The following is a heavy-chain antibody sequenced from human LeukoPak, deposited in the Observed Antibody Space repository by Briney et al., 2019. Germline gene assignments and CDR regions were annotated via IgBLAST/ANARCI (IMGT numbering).Heavy chain of an antibody. D-gene: IGHD6-6*01. CDR1: GGSFSGYY. CDR2: INHSGST. CDR3: ARGSRGIAARGAFDI. V-gene: IGHV4-34*01. J-gene: IGHJ3*02. Sequence: SETLSLTCAVYGGSFSGYYWSWIRQPPGKGLEWIGEINHSGSTNYNPSLKSRVTISVDTSKNQFSLKLSSVTAADTAVYYCARGSRGIAARGAFDIWGQGTMVTVSS.